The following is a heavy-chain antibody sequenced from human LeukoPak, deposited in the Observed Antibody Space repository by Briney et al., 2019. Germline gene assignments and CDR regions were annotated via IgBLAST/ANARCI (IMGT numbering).Heavy chain of an antibody. V-gene: IGHV4-59*01. CDR3: ARAAYSSNWYPAFDI. Sequence: SGSTNYNPSLKSRVTISADTSKNQFSLTLSSVSAADTAVYYCARAAYSSNWYPAFDIWGQGTMVTVSS. J-gene: IGHJ3*02. D-gene: IGHD6-13*01. CDR2: SGST.